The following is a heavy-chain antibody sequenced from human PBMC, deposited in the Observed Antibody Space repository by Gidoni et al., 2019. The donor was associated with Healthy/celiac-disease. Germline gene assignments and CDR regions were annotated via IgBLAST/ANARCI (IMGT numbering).Heavy chain of an antibody. D-gene: IGHD3-3*01. V-gene: IGHV4-31*03. Sequence: QVQLQESGPGLVKPSQTLSLTCTVSGGSISSGGYYWSWIRQHPGKGLEWIGYIYYSGSTYYNPSLKSRVTISVDTSKNQFSLKLSSVTAADTAVYYCARSSRPNTIFGVDPFDYWGQGTLVTVSS. CDR1: GGSISSGGYY. CDR3: ARSSRPNTIFGVDPFDY. J-gene: IGHJ4*02. CDR2: IYYSGST.